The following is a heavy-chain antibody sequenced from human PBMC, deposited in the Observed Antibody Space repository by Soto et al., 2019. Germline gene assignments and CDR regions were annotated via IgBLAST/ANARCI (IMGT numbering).Heavy chain of an antibody. CDR3: ARAYCGGDCYQNWFDP. D-gene: IGHD2-21*02. J-gene: IGHJ5*02. CDR2: IYYSGST. CDR1: GGSISSYY. V-gene: IGHV4-59*01. Sequence: SETLSLTCTVSGGSISSYYWRWIRQPPGKGLEWIGYIYYSGSTNYNPSLKSRVTISVDTSKNQFSLKLSSVTAADTAVYYCARAYCGGDCYQNWFDPWGQGTLVTVSS.